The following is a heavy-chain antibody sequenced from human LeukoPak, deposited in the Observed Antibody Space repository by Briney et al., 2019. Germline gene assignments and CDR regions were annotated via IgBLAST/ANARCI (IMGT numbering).Heavy chain of an antibody. D-gene: IGHD3-10*01. V-gene: IGHV3-66*01. Sequence: GGSLRLSCAASGFTLSSNYMSWVRQAPGKGLEWVSVIYSGGSTYYADSVKGRFTISRDNSKNTLYHQMNSLRAEDTAVYYCARDRRFANDYWGQGTLVTVSS. J-gene: IGHJ4*02. CDR3: ARDRRFANDY. CDR1: GFTLSSNY. CDR2: IYSGGST.